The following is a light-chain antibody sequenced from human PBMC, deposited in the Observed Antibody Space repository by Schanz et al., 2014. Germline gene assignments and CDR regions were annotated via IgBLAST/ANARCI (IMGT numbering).Light chain of an antibody. CDR1: SSDVGSYNL. CDR2: EGS. Sequence: QSALTQPASVSGSPGQSITISCTGTSSDVGSYNLVSWYQHHPGKAPKLMIYEGSKRPSGVSNRFSGSGSGNTASLTISGLQAEDEADYYCSSYATTNTLVFGGGTQLTVL. CDR3: SSYATTNTLV. V-gene: IGLV2-14*02. J-gene: IGLJ2*01.